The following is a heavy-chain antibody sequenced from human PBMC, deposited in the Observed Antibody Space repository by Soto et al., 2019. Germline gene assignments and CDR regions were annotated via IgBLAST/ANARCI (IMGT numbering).Heavy chain of an antibody. CDR1: GFTFSSFW. V-gene: IGHV3-74*01. CDR3: AERGVDTFGLSY. CDR2: INTDGSST. J-gene: IGHJ4*02. Sequence: EVQLVESGGGLVQPGGSLRLSCAVSGFTFSSFWMHWVRQAPGEGLVWVSRINTDGSSTSYADSVKGRFTISRDNAKNTLYLQMNSLSVEDTAMYYCAERGVDTFGLSYWGQGTLVTVSS. D-gene: IGHD3-10*01.